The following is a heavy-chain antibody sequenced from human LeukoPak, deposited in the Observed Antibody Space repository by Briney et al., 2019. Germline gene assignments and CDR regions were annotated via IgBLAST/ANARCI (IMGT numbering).Heavy chain of an antibody. CDR3: ARESGNWGHDY. J-gene: IGHJ4*02. CDR1: GLTVSSNY. Sequence: GGSLRLSCAASGLTVSSNYMSWVRQAPGKGLEWVSVIYSGGTTYYADSVRGRFTISRDNSKNTVYLQMNSLRAEDTAVYYCARESGNWGHDYWGQGTLVAVSS. V-gene: IGHV3-53*01. CDR2: IYSGGTT. D-gene: IGHD4-23*01.